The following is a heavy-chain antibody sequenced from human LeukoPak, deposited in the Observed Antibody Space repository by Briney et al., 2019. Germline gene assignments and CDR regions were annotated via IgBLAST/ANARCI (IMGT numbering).Heavy chain of an antibody. CDR2: INHSGST. CDR1: GGSFSGYY. CDR3: ARGRVVGATRHGFDP. V-gene: IGHV4-34*01. Sequence: SETLSLTCAVYGGSFSGYYWSWIRQPPGKGLEWIGEINHSGSTNHNPSLKSRVTISVDTSKNQFSLKLSSVTAADTAVYYCARGRVVGATRHGFDPWGQGTLVTVSS. J-gene: IGHJ5*02. D-gene: IGHD1-26*01.